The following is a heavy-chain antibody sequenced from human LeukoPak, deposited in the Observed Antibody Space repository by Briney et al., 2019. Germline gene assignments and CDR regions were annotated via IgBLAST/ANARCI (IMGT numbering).Heavy chain of an antibody. D-gene: IGHD3-22*01. CDR1: GYTFTSYG. Sequence: ASVKVSCKASGYTFTSYGISWVRQAPGQGLEWMGWISAYNGNTNYAQKLQGRVTMTTDTSTGTAYMELRSLRSDDTAVYYCARRGVDYYDSSGPDFDYWGQGTLVTVSS. CDR3: ARRGVDYYDSSGPDFDY. CDR2: ISAYNGNT. J-gene: IGHJ4*02. V-gene: IGHV1-18*01.